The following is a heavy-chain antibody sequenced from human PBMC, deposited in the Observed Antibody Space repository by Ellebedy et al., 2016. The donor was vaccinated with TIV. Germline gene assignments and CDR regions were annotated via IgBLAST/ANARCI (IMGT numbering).Heavy chain of an antibody. Sequence: GESLKISCAASGFIFSSYSMNWVRQAPGKGLEWVSSISSTGRYTYYADSVKGRFTISRDNAKHSVYLQMNSLRAEDTAVYYCARENWYNDYWGQGTLVTVSS. J-gene: IGHJ4*02. V-gene: IGHV3-21*01. D-gene: IGHD1/OR15-1a*01. CDR1: GFIFSSYS. CDR3: ARENWYNDY. CDR2: ISSTGRYT.